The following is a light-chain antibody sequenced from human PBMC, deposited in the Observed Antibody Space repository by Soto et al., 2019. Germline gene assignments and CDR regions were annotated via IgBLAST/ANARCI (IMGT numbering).Light chain of an antibody. J-gene: IGKJ4*01. CDR3: QQRSNWRGT. CDR1: QSISKY. Sequence: EIVLTQSPVTLSLSPGERATLSCRASQSISKYLAWYQQKPGQAPRLLIYDASNRAAGIPARVTGSGSGTDFTLTISSLEPEDFAVYYCQQRSNWRGTFGGGTKVEIK. CDR2: DAS. V-gene: IGKV3-11*01.